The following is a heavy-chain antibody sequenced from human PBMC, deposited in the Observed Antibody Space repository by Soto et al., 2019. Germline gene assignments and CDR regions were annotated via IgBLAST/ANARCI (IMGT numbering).Heavy chain of an antibody. Sequence: RGPLRLSCAASGFTFSSYAMSCVRQAPGKGLEWVSAISGSGGSTYYADSAKGRFTISRDNSKNTLYLQMNSLRAEDTAVHYCAKDSVPPRGYGMDVWGQGTTVTVSS. CDR1: GFTFSSYA. V-gene: IGHV3-23*01. J-gene: IGHJ6*02. D-gene: IGHD3-10*01. CDR3: AKDSVPPRGYGMDV. CDR2: ISGSGGST.